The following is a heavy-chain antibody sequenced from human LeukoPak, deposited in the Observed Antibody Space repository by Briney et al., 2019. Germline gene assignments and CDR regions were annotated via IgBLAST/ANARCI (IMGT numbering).Heavy chain of an antibody. D-gene: IGHD3-22*01. V-gene: IGHV3-74*01. Sequence: GESLRLSCAASGFSFSSYWMHWVRQAPGKGLVWVSRMSGDGSSTSYADSVKGRFTISRDNAKDSLYLQMNSLRAEDTALYYCAREFYYDSSGYYTYDYWGQGTLVTVSS. CDR2: MSGDGSST. J-gene: IGHJ4*02. CDR1: GFSFSSYW. CDR3: AREFYYDSSGYYTYDY.